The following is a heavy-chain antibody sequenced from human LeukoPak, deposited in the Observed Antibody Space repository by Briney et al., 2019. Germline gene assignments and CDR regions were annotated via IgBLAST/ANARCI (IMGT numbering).Heavy chain of an antibody. Sequence: GGSLRLSCAASGFTVSSNYMSWVRQAPGKGLEWVSVIYSGGSTYYADSVKGRFTISRDNSKNTLYLQMNSLRAEDTAVYYCTTVWDDSSGSDYWGQGTLVTVSS. J-gene: IGHJ4*02. CDR3: TTVWDDSSGSDY. V-gene: IGHV3-53*01. D-gene: IGHD3-22*01. CDR2: IYSGGST. CDR1: GFTVSSNY.